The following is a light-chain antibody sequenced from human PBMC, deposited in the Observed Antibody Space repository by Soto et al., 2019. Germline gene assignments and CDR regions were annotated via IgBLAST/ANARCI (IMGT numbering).Light chain of an antibody. J-gene: IGKJ4*01. CDR1: QGVSSN. CDR3: QQYISWPLT. V-gene: IGKV3-15*01. Sequence: DKVMTQSPATLSVSPGERATLSCRASQGVSSNLAWYQHKPGQAPRLLIYGASTRATGIPARFSGSGSGTEFTLTISSLQSEDFAVYYCQQYISWPLTFGGGTKVEIK. CDR2: GAS.